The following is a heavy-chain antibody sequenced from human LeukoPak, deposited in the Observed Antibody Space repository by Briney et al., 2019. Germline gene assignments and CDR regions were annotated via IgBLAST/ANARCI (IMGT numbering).Heavy chain of an antibody. V-gene: IGHV4-61*02. CDR3: ARVLVLGELNWFDP. J-gene: IGHJ5*02. Sequence: SQTLSLTCTVSGGAISSESYYWSWIPQPAGKGLEWIGRIYTSGITNYNPSLKSRVTMSVDTSKSQFSLNLSSVTAADTAVYYCARVLVLGELNWFDPWGQGTLVTVSS. CDR1: GGAISSESYY. CDR2: IYTSGIT. D-gene: IGHD3-16*01.